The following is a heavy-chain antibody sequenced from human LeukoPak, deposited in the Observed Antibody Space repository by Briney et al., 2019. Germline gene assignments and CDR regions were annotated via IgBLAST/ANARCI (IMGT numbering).Heavy chain of an antibody. D-gene: IGHD2-8*02. CDR1: GFTFSRHW. V-gene: IGHV3-74*01. J-gene: IGHJ4*02. Sequence: GGSLRLSCAASGFTFSRHWMHWVRQAPGKGLVWVSRMNSDGSSTNYADSVKGRFTISRDNAKNTLYLQMNSLRADDTAVYYCAGTYWADYWGQGTLVTVSS. CDR3: AGTYWADY. CDR2: MNSDGSST.